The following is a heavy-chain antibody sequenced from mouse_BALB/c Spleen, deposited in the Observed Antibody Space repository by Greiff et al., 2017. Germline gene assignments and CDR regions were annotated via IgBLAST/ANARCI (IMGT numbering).Heavy chain of an antibody. J-gene: IGHJ2*01. CDR3: NPYYYGSSYEFDY. CDR1: GFNIKDYY. CDR2: IDPENGDT. V-gene: IGHV14-4*02. D-gene: IGHD1-1*01. Sequence: VQLKESGAELVRSGASVKLSCTASGFNIKDYYMHWVKQRPEQGLEWIGWIDPENGDTEYAPKFQGKATMTADTSSNTAYLQLSSLTSEDTAVYYCNPYYYGSSYEFDYWGQGTTLTVSS.